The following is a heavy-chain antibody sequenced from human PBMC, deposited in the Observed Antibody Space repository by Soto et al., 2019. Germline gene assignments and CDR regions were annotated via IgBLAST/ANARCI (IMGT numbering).Heavy chain of an antibody. CDR3: AKDLKTYYEFWSGYYTGTYYYYGMDV. J-gene: IGHJ6*02. D-gene: IGHD3-3*01. CDR2: ISGSGGST. V-gene: IGHV3-23*01. Sequence: GGSLRLSCAASWFTFSSYAMSWVRQAPGKGLEGVSAISGSGGSTYYADSVNGRLTISIDXXRNTLYLQMNSLTAEDTAVYHCAKDLKTYYEFWSGYYTGTYYYYGMDVWGQGTTVTVSS. CDR1: WFTFSSYA.